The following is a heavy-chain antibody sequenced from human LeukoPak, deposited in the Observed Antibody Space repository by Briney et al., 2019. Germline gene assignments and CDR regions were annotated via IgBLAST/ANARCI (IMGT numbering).Heavy chain of an antibody. V-gene: IGHV3-23*01. CDR2: ISGSGGST. CDR1: GFTFSSYG. D-gene: IGHD6-13*01. Sequence: GGTLRLSCAASGFTFSSYGMSWVRQAPGKGLEWVSAISGSGGSTYYADSLKGRFTISRDNSKNALYLQMNSLGAEDTAVYYCAHPTEYSSSWYGNWFDPWGQGTLVTVSS. CDR3: AHPTEYSSSWYGNWFDP. J-gene: IGHJ5*02.